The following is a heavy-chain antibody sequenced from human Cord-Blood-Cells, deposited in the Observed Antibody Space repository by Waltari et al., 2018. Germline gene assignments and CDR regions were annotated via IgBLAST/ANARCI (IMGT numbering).Heavy chain of an antibody. CDR2: INPNSGGT. Sequence: QVQLVQSGAEVKKPGASVKVSCKASGYTFTGYYMHWVRQAPGQGLEWTGWINPNSGGTNYAQKFQGRVTMTRDPSISTAYMELSRLRSDDTAVYYCATATRSSWYSSGWYFDYWGQGTLVTVSS. J-gene: IGHJ4*02. V-gene: IGHV1-2*02. D-gene: IGHD6-19*01. CDR3: ATATRSSWYSSGWYFDY. CDR1: GYTFTGYY.